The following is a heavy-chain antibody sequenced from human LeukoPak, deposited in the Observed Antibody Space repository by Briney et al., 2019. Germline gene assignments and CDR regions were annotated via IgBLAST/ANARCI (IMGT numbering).Heavy chain of an antibody. Sequence: GGSLRLSCAASGFTFSSYGMSWVRQAPGKGLEWVSAISGSGDSTYYADSVKGRFTISRDNSKNTLYLQMNSLRAEDTAVYYCAKAGAVVVVAAKYFDYWGQGTLVTVSS. CDR1: GFTFSSYG. J-gene: IGHJ4*02. CDR3: AKAGAVVVVAAKYFDY. V-gene: IGHV3-23*01. D-gene: IGHD2-15*01. CDR2: ISGSGDST.